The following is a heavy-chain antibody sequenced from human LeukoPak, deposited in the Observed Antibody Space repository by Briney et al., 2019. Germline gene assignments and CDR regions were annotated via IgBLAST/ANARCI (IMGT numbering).Heavy chain of an antibody. CDR1: GFTFGDYL. CDR2: ISGGTT. D-gene: IGHD6-19*01. CDR3: SRGSGWLSVY. J-gene: IGHJ4*02. Sequence: PGRSLRLSCTASGFTFGDYLMSWFRQAPGKGLEWIGFISGGTTEYAASVKGRLTISGDDSTSIAYLQMNSLTTEDTAVYYCSRGSGWLSVYWGQGTLVTVSS. V-gene: IGHV3-49*03.